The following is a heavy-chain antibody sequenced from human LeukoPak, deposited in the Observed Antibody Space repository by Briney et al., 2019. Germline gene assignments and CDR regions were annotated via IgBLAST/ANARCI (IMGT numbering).Heavy chain of an antibody. D-gene: IGHD6-19*01. CDR2: MNPNSGNT. J-gene: IGHJ3*02. CDR3: ARVSGWYGFNAFDI. V-gene: IGHV1-8*01. Sequence: ASVKVSCKASGYTVTSYDINWVRQATGQGLEWMGWMNPNSGNTGYAQKFQGRVTMTRNTSISTAYMELSSLRSEDTAVYYCARVSGWYGFNAFDIWGQGTMVTVSS. CDR1: GYTVTSYD.